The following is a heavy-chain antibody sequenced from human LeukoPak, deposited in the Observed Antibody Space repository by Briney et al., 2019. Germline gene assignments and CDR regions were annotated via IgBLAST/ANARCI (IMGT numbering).Heavy chain of an antibody. Sequence: GESLKISCKGSGYSFTSYWIGWVRQMRGKRLEGMGIIYPGDSDTRYSPSFHGQVTISADKFISTAYLQWSSLKASDTAMYYCATSNYDILTGYYTVPPDYWGQGTLVTVSS. V-gene: IGHV5-51*01. D-gene: IGHD3-9*01. CDR3: ATSNYDILTGYYTVPPDY. J-gene: IGHJ4*02. CDR2: IYPGDSDT. CDR1: GYSFTSYW.